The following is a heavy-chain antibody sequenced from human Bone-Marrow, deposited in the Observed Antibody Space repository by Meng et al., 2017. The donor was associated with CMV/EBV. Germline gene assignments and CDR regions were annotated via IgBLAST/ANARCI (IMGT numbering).Heavy chain of an antibody. J-gene: IGHJ4*02. CDR2: ISSSSSYI. D-gene: IGHD6-6*01. CDR3: AREEYSSTGPYDY. V-gene: IGHV3-21*01. Sequence: GGSLRLSCAASGFTFSSYSMNWVRQAPGKGLEWVSSISSSSSYIYYADSVKGRFTISRDNAKNSLYLQMNSLRAEDTAVYYCAREEYSSTGPYDYWGQGTLVTVSS. CDR1: GFTFSSYS.